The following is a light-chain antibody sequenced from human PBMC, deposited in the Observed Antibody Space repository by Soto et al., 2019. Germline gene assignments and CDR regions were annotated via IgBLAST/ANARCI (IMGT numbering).Light chain of an antibody. CDR3: QQYDSSVT. Sequence: EIVLTQSPGSLSLSPGERATLSCRASQSVDSRFFAWYQQRPGQAPRLLIYGASRGATGIPARFTGSGSGTDFTPTISGLEPEDVALYYCQQYDSSVTFGLGTKVEIK. V-gene: IGKV3-20*01. CDR2: GAS. J-gene: IGKJ1*01. CDR1: QSVDSRF.